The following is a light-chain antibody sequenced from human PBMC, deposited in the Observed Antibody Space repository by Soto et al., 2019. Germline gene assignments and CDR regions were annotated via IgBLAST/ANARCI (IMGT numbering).Light chain of an antibody. CDR3: QQYNSYPLT. Sequence: DIQMTQSPSTLSASVGDRVTITCRPSQSISSWLAWYQQKPGKAPKLLIYDASSLESGVPSRFSGSGSGTEFTLTISSLQPDDFATYYCQQYNSYPLTFGQGTKVEIK. V-gene: IGKV1-5*01. CDR1: QSISSW. CDR2: DAS. J-gene: IGKJ1*01.